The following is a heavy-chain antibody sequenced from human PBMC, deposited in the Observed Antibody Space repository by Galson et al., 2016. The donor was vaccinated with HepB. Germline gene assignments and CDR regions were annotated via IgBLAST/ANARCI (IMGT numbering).Heavy chain of an antibody. Sequence: SLRLSCAASGFTVSNNYMTWVRQAPGKGLEWVSTIYSGGSTFYTDSVQGRFTISRHNSKYTLYLQMDTRRPEDTAVYYCARDPGISGTTWGQGILVTVSS. J-gene: IGHJ5*02. D-gene: IGHD1-7*01. CDR2: IYSGGST. V-gene: IGHV3-53*04. CDR3: ARDPGISGTT. CDR1: GFTVSNNY.